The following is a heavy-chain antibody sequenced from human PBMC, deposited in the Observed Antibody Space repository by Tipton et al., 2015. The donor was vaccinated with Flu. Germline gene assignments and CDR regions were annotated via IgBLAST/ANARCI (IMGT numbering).Heavy chain of an antibody. CDR1: GGSISSSSYY. CDR3: ASRGYDFWSAYQKQLDS. V-gene: IGHV4-39*01. J-gene: IGHJ4*02. D-gene: IGHD3-3*01. Sequence: TLSLTCTVSGGSISSSSYYWGWIRQPPGKGLEWIGSIHYSGSTYYNPSLKSRVTISVDTSKNQFSLKLSSVTAADTAVYYCASRGYDFWSAYQKQLDSWGQGILVTVS. CDR2: IHYSGST.